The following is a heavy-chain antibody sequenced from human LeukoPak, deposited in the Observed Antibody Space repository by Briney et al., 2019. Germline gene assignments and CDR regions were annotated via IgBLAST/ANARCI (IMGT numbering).Heavy chain of an antibody. Sequence: QPGRSLRLSCAASGFTFSSYAMHWVRQAPGKGLEWVAVISYDGSNKYYADSVKGRFTIPRDNSKNTLYLQMNSLRAEDTAVYYCARDRGYSGYGDYYYYGMDVWGQGTTVTVSS. D-gene: IGHD5-12*01. V-gene: IGHV3-30*04. CDR3: ARDRGYSGYGDYYYYGMDV. CDR1: GFTFSSYA. CDR2: ISYDGSNK. J-gene: IGHJ6*02.